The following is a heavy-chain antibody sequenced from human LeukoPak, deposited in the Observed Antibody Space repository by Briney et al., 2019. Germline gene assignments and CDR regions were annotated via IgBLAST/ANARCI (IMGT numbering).Heavy chain of an antibody. D-gene: IGHD3-16*01. V-gene: IGHV3-72*01. Sequence: GGSLRLSCAASGFTFSDHYMDWIRQAPGKGLEWVGRRRNKVNSYTTEYAASVKGRCTISRDDSKKSLYLQMNSLRAEDTAVYYCAKTDRWGILAFDIWGQGTMVIVSS. CDR3: AKTDRWGILAFDI. J-gene: IGHJ3*02. CDR2: RRNKVNSYTT. CDR1: GFTFSDHY.